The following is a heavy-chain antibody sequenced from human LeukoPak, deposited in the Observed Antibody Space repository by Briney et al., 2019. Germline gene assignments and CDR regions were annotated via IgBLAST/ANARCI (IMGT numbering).Heavy chain of an antibody. Sequence: GGSLRLSCADSGFTVSSNYMSWVRQAPGEGLEWVSVIYSGGSTYYSDSVKGRFTISRDNSKNTLYLQMNSLRAEDTAVYYCARVVYDFWSGYGFDPWGQGTLVTVSS. V-gene: IGHV3-53*01. D-gene: IGHD3-3*01. CDR2: IYSGGST. J-gene: IGHJ5*02. CDR3: ARVVYDFWSGYGFDP. CDR1: GFTVSSNY.